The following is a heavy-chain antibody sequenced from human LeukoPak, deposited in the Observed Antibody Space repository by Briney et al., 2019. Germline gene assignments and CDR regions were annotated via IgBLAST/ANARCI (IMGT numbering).Heavy chain of an antibody. CDR3: ARGFKYSSSWYLQTSYYFDY. J-gene: IGHJ4*02. CDR2: IYSGGST. V-gene: IGHV3-53*01. CDR1: GFTVSSNY. D-gene: IGHD6-13*01. Sequence: GGSLRLSCAASGFTVSSNYMSWVRQAPGKGLEWVSVIYSGGSTYYADSVKGRFTISRDNSKSTLYLQMNSLRAEDTAVYYCARGFKYSSSWYLQTSYYFDYWGQGTLVTVSS.